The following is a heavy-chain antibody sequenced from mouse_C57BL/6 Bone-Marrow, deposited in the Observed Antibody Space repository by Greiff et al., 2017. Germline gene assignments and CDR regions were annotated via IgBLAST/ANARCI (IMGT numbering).Heavy chain of an antibody. Sequence: QVQLQQPGAELVKPGASVKLSCKASGYTFTSYWMHWVKPRPGQGLEWIGMIHPNSGSTNYNEKFKSKATLTVDKSSSTACMQHSSLTSENSAVYYCERWTIYSYGSSWYFDVWGTGTTVTVSS. CDR3: ERWTIYSYGSSWYFDV. CDR1: GYTFTSYW. CDR2: IHPNSGST. D-gene: IGHD1-1*01. J-gene: IGHJ1*03. V-gene: IGHV1-64*01.